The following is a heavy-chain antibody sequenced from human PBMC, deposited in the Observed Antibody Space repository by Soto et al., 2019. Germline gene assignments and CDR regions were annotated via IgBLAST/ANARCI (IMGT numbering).Heavy chain of an antibody. V-gene: IGHV4-59*08. Sequence: SETLSLTCTVSGGSISGYYWSWIRQPPRKGLEWIGYIYYSGSPNYNPSLKGRVTISVDTSKNQFSLKLSSVTAADTAVYYCARHRAAGGVDFDYWGQGTLVTVSS. CDR2: IYYSGSP. D-gene: IGHD6-13*01. CDR1: GGSISGYY. CDR3: ARHRAAGGVDFDY. J-gene: IGHJ4*02.